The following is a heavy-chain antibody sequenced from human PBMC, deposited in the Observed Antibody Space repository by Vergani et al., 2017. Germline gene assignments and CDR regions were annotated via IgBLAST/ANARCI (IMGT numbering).Heavy chain of an antibody. Sequence: QVQLQESGPGLVKPSQTLSLTCSVSGVSINSRYYWSWVRQPAGKGLRWVGRVYFTGSTNYNPSLRSRVSLSIDTSRNQFFLKLHSVSAEDTAMYFCARAEFSTNYYGQSYDFDFWGQGIPVTVSS. CDR2: VYFTGST. J-gene: IGHJ4*02. D-gene: IGHD3-22*01. V-gene: IGHV4-4*07. CDR3: ARAEFSTNYYGQSYDFDF. CDR1: GVSINSRYY.